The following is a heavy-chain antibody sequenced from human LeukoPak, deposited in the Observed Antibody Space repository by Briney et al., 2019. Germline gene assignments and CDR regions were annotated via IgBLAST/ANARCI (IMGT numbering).Heavy chain of an antibody. J-gene: IGHJ3*02. Sequence: TSETLSLTCTVSGGSISSSRYYGGWIRQPPGKGLEWIGSKYYSGSTYYNPSLKNRVTISVDTSKNQFSLKLSSVTAADTAVYYCARLARKGGQARGVTKHAFDIWGQGTMVTVSS. CDR2: KYYSGST. CDR1: GGSISSSRYY. CDR3: ARLARKGGQARGVTKHAFDI. D-gene: IGHD3-10*01. V-gene: IGHV4-39*01.